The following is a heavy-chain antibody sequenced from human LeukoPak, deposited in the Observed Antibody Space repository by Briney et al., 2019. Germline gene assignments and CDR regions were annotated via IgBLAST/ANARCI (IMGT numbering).Heavy chain of an antibody. CDR2: INPSGGST. V-gene: IGHV1-46*01. D-gene: IGHD2-2*01. Sequence: GASVKVSCKASGYTFTSYYMHWVRQAPGQGLEWMGIINPSGGSTSYAQKFQGRVTMTRDMSTSTVYMELSSLRSEDTAVYYCAGYCSSTRCPWYYFDYWGQGTLVTVSS. J-gene: IGHJ4*02. CDR3: AGYCSSTRCPWYYFDY. CDR1: GYTFTSYY.